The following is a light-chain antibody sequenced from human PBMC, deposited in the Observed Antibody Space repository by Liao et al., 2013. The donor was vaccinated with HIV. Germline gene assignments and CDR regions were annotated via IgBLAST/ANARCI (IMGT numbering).Light chain of an antibody. CDR1: KLGDKY. J-gene: IGLJ2*01. Sequence: SYELTQPPSVSVSPGQTASISCSGDKLGDKYACWYQQKPGQSPVLVIYQDSKRPSGIPERFSGSNSGNTATLTISGTQAMDEADYYCQVWDSSSDHPVVFAGGTKLTVL. CDR2: QDS. CDR3: QVWDSSSDHPVV. V-gene: IGLV3-1*01.